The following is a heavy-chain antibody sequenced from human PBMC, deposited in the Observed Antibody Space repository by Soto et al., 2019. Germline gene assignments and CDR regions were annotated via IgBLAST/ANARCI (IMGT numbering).Heavy chain of an antibody. CDR2: IYYSGST. D-gene: IGHD4-17*01. Sequence: QLQLQESGPGLVKPSETMSLTCTVSGGSISSSSYYWGWIRQPPGKGLEWIGSIYYSGSTYYNPSLKSRVTISVDTSKNQFSLKLSSVTAADTAVYYSARRQGQNYGGGVVWGYWGQGTLVTVSS. CDR1: GGSISSSSYY. V-gene: IGHV4-39*01. CDR3: ARRQGQNYGGGVVWGY. J-gene: IGHJ4*02.